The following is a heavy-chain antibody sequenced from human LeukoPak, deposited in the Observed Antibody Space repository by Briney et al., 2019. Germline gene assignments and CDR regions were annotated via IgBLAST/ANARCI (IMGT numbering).Heavy chain of an antibody. CDR2: IYHSGST. CDR1: GYSISSGYY. Sequence: SETLSLTCTVSGYSISSGYYWGWIRPPPGKGLEWIGSIYHSGSTYYNPSLKSRVTISVDTSKNQFSLKLSSVTAADTAVYYCAARFCSGGSCYDGSWFDPWGQGTLVTVSS. J-gene: IGHJ5*02. D-gene: IGHD2-15*01. CDR3: AARFCSGGSCYDGSWFDP. V-gene: IGHV4-38-2*02.